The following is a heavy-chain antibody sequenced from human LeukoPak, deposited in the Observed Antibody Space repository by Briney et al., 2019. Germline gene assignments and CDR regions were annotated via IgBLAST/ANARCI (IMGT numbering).Heavy chain of an antibody. J-gene: IGHJ5*02. V-gene: IGHV3-21*04. CDR1: GFSFSTST. Sequence: RSGGSLRLSCAASGFSFSTSTLNWVRQAPGKGLEWVSSISSSSRFIYYEDSVKGRFTISRDNAESTVYLQMNSLRAEDTAVYHCARKSLGIAAAGTFFGSWGQGTLVTVSS. D-gene: IGHD6-13*01. CDR2: ISSSSRFI. CDR3: ARKSLGIAAAGTFFGS.